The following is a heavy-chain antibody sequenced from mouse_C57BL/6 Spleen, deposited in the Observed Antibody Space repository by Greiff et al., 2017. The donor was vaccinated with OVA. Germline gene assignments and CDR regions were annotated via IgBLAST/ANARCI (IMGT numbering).Heavy chain of an antibody. CDR2: ISDGGSYT. D-gene: IGHD2-5*01. CDR1: GFTFSSYA. CDR3: ARDRNSNYVTFDY. Sequence: EVQRVESGGGLVKPGGSLKLSCAASGFTFSSYAMSWVRQTPEKRLEWVATISDGGSYTYYPDNVKGRFTISRDNAKNNLYLQMSHLKSEDTAMYYCARDRNSNYVTFDYWGQGTTLTVSS. V-gene: IGHV5-4*01. J-gene: IGHJ2*01.